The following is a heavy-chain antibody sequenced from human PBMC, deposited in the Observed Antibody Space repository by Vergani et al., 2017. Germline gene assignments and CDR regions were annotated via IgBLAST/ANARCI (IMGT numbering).Heavy chain of an antibody. CDR3: ARGPIVGATSGAFDY. CDR2: ISGSGGST. Sequence: EVQLLESGGGLVQPGGSLRLSCAASGFTFSSYAMSWVRQAPGKGLEWVSAISGSGGSTYYADSVKGRFTISRDNSKNTLYLQMNSLRSEDTAVYYCARGPIVGATSGAFDYWGQGTLVTVSS. CDR1: GFTFSSYA. J-gene: IGHJ4*02. V-gene: IGHV3-23*01. D-gene: IGHD1-26*01.